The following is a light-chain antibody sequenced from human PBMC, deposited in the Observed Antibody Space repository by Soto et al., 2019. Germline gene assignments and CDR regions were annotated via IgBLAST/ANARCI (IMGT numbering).Light chain of an antibody. CDR3: AAWEDSLNAVT. CDR1: TSNIGGNT. V-gene: IGLV1-44*01. J-gene: IGLJ2*01. CDR2: SNN. Sequence: QSVLTQPPSASGTPGQRVTISCSGSTSNIGGNTVNWYQQLPGTAPKLLIYSNNQRPSGVPDRFSGSKSGTSASLAISRLQSEEEAAYYCAAWEDSLNAVTFGGGTKLTVL.